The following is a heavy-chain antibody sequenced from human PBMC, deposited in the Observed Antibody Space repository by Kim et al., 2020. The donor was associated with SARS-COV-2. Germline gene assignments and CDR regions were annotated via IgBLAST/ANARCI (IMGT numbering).Heavy chain of an antibody. CDR3: ARRGTYRDWYFDL. V-gene: IGHV4-59*08. D-gene: IGHD4-4*01. Sequence: NYSPSLMTRVTVSVDPSKNQFSLKLYSVTAADTAIYYYARRGTYRDWYFDLWGRGTLVPVSS. J-gene: IGHJ2*01.